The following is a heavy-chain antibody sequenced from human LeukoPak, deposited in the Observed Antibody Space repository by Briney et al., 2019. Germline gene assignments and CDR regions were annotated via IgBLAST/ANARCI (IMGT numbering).Heavy chain of an antibody. D-gene: IGHD1-1*01. J-gene: IGHJ4*02. Sequence: GGSLRLSCAASGFPFSSRWMSWVRQAPGKGLEWVGNIQPDGNKEYPVDSVKGRFTISRDNARNSLFLQMNSLRVEDTAVYYCARVGELPGRAIDQWGQGTLVTVSS. CDR2: IQPDGNKE. CDR3: ARVGELPGRAIDQ. CDR1: GFPFSSRW. V-gene: IGHV3-7*01.